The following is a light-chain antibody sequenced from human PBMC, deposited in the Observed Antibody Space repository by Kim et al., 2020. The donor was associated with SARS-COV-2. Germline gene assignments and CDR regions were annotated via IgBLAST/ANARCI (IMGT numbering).Light chain of an antibody. CDR1: QGINNY. CDR2: GAS. CDR3: QQYSSYPIT. V-gene: IGKV1-16*02. Sequence: DIQMTQSPSSLSASVGDRVTITCRASQGINNYLAWFQQKPGKAPKSLIYGASSLQIGVPSKFSGSGSGTDLNLTIISLQTEDFATYYCQQYSSYPITFGQGTRLEIK. J-gene: IGKJ5*01.